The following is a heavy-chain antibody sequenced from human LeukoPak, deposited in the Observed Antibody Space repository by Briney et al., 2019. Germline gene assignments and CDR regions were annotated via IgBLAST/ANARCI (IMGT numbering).Heavy chain of an antibody. CDR1: GYTFTSYG. CDR3: ARVPTGDWVGESDF. Sequence: GASVKVSCKASGYTFTSYGISWVRQAPGQGLEWMGWISAYNGNTNYAQKLQGRVTMTTDTSTSTAYMELRSLRSDDTAVYYCARVPTGDWVGESDFWGQGTLVTVSS. CDR2: ISAYNGNT. D-gene: IGHD2-21*02. V-gene: IGHV1-18*01. J-gene: IGHJ4*02.